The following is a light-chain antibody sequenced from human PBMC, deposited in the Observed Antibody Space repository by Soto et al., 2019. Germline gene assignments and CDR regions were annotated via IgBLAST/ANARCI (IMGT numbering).Light chain of an antibody. CDR3: LVWDSRSEHYV. CDR2: DDS. CDR1: NIGSKS. V-gene: IGLV3-21*02. Sequence: SYEQTQSPSVSVAPGQTVSITCGGYNIGSKSVHWYQQKPGQAPVLVVYDDSDRRSGIPERFSGSNSGNTATLTITRVEAGDEADYHCLVWDSRSEHYVFGTGTKVTVL. J-gene: IGLJ1*01.